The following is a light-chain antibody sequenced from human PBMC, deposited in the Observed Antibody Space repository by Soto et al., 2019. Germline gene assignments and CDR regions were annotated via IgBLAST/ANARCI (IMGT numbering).Light chain of an antibody. CDR1: SSNIGSNY. Sequence: QSVLTQPPSMSADPGQTVSISCSGSSSNIGSNYVGWYYQVPGTAPKLLIYDDNKRPSGIPDRFSGSKSGTSATLGITGFQTGDEADYYCGSWDSSLSAYVFGTGTKLTVL. CDR3: GSWDSSLSAYV. CDR2: DDN. V-gene: IGLV1-51*01. J-gene: IGLJ1*01.